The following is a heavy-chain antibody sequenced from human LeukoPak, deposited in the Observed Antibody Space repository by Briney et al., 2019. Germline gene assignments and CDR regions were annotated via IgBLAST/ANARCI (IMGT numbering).Heavy chain of an antibody. V-gene: IGHV3-7*02. D-gene: IGHD5-24*01. CDR1: GFTLSSYW. Sequence: GGSLRLSCALSGFTLSSYWMTWVRQAPGEGLEWVARIKEDGSEKYYEGSVKGRFTISRDNAKNSLYLQMNSLRAEDTAVYYCARASDPWLQLTWGQGTLVTVSS. CDR3: ARASDPWLQLT. J-gene: IGHJ5*02. CDR2: IKEDGSEK.